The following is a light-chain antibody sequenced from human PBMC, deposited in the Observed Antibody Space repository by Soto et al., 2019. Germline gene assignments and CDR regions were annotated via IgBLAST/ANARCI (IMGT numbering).Light chain of an antibody. CDR1: QSVSNNY. Sequence: EIVLTQSPGTLSLSPGERATLSCRASQSVSNNYLAWYQQQPGQAPRLLIYGASNRATGIPDRFNGSGSGTDFTLTINSLQPEDFATYYCQQIHSTSSYTFGQGTRVDIK. V-gene: IGKV3-20*01. CDR3: QQIHSTSSYT. J-gene: IGKJ2*01. CDR2: GAS.